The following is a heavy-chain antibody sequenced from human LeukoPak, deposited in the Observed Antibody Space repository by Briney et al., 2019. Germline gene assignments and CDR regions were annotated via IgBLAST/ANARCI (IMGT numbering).Heavy chain of an antibody. V-gene: IGHV3-7*01. CDR2: IKQDGSEE. D-gene: IGHD1-26*01. CDR3: ARVRGTRYFDL. J-gene: IGHJ2*01. CDR1: GFTFSGYW. Sequence: QTGGSLRLSCAASGFTFSGYWMSWVRQAPGKGLEWVASIKQDGSEENHVDSVKGRFTISRDNAKNSLYLQMNSLRAEDTAVYYCARVRGTRYFDLWGRGTLVTVSS.